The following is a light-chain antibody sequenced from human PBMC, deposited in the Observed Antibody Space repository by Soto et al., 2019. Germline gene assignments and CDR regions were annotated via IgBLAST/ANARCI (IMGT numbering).Light chain of an antibody. V-gene: IGKV3-20*01. CDR3: QQYGSSPQT. CDR1: QSVSSSY. CDR2: GAS. J-gene: IGKJ1*01. Sequence: EIELTQSPGTLSLSPGQRATLSCRASQSVSSSYLAWYQQKPGQAPRLLIYGASSRATGIPDRFSGSGSGTDFTITISRLEPEDFAVYYCQQYGSSPQTFGQGTKVEIK.